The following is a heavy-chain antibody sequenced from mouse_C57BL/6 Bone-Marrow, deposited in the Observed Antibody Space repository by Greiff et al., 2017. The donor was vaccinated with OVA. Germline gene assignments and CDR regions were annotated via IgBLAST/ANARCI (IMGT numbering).Heavy chain of an antibody. Sequence: EVMLVESGGGLVQPGGSLKLSCAASGFTFSDYGMAWVRQAPRKGPEWVAFISNLAYSIYYADTVTGRFTLSRENAKNTLYLEMSSLRSEDTGMYYCARQGRYGSRGFAYGGQGTLVTVSA. D-gene: IGHD1-1*01. V-gene: IGHV5-15*01. CDR3: ARQGRYGSRGFAY. CDR2: ISNLAYSI. J-gene: IGHJ3*01. CDR1: GFTFSDYG.